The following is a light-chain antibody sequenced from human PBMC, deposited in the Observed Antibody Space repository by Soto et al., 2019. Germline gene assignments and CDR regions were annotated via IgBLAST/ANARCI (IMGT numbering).Light chain of an antibody. Sequence: QSALTHPASVFGSPGQSITISCTGTRSDVGGYNYVSWYQHHPGKVPQLMIYDVSNRPSGVSNRFSGSKSGNTASLTISGLQAEDEADYYCYSYTSSNTYVFGTGTKVTVL. V-gene: IGLV2-14*03. CDR3: YSYTSSNTYV. CDR1: RSDVGGYNY. CDR2: DVS. J-gene: IGLJ1*01.